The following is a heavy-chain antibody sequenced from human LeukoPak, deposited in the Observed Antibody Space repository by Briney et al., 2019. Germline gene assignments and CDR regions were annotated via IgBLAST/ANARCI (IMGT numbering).Heavy chain of an antibody. Sequence: SETLSLTCTVSGGSISSYYWSWIRQPPGKGLEWIGYIYYSGSTNYNPSLKSRVTISVDTSKNQFSLKLSSVTAADTAVYYCAKHSDHTRPASFDYWGQGTLVTVSS. CDR1: GGSISSYY. D-gene: IGHD1-14*01. J-gene: IGHJ4*02. V-gene: IGHV4-59*08. CDR2: IYYSGST. CDR3: AKHSDHTRPASFDY.